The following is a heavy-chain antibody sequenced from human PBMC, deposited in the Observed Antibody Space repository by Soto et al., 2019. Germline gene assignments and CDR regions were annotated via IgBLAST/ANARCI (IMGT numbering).Heavy chain of an antibody. J-gene: IGHJ4*02. CDR1: GVTFSSNS. Sequence: SCEASGVTFSSNSFTWVRQAPGKGLEYVSGISIGGDITYCADSVKGRFTSSRDNSRNTLYLQMNNLRAEDTALYCCAKPSVPRRTYLPPRFDYWGRGTLVTVSS. CDR2: ISIGGDIT. V-gene: IGHV3-23*01. D-gene: IGHD2-21*01. CDR3: AKPSVPRRTYLPPRFDY.